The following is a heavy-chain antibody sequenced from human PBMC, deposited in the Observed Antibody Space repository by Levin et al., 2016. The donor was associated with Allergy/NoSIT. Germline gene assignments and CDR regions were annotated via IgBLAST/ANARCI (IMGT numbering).Heavy chain of an antibody. Sequence: GGSLRLSCAASGFTFSSYDMNWVRQAPGKGLEWLSFITSGGGTVNYADSVKGRFTISRDNTKNLLYLQMSSLRVEDTAVYHCARDWALDSWGQGTLVTVSS. CDR2: ITSGGGTV. CDR1: GFTFSSYD. V-gene: IGHV3-48*03. CDR3: ARDWALDS. J-gene: IGHJ4*02. D-gene: IGHD3-16*01.